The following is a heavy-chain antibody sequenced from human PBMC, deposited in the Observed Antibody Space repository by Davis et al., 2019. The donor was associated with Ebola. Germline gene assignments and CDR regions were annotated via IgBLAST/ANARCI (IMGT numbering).Heavy chain of an antibody. D-gene: IGHD6-6*01. J-gene: IGHJ4*02. CDR3: ARGGRIAAQDFDY. CDR2: IYYSGST. CDR1: GGSISSSSYY. V-gene: IGHV4-39*01. Sequence: MPGGSLRLSCTVSGGSISSSSYYWGWIRQPPGKGLVWIGSIYYSGSTYYNPSLKSRVTISVDTSKNQFSLKLSSVTAADTAVYYCARGGRIAAQDFDYWGQGTLVTVSS.